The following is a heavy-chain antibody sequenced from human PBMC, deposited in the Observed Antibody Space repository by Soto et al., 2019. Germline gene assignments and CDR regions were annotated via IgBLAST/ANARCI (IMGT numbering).Heavy chain of an antibody. Sequence: EVQLLESGGDLVQPGGSLRLSCAASGFTFSTYAMGWVRQAPGKGLEWVSSITGSGDRTYYADSVKGRFTISRDNSQSTLHLQMNSLRAEDTAVYYCARMYSSSCEYWGQATLVTVSS. J-gene: IGHJ4*02. D-gene: IGHD6-13*01. CDR2: ITGSGDRT. CDR3: ARMYSSSCEY. V-gene: IGHV3-23*01. CDR1: GFTFSTYA.